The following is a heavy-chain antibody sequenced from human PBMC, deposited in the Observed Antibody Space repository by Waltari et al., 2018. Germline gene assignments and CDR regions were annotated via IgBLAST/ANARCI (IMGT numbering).Heavy chain of an antibody. D-gene: IGHD1-1*01. CDR2: INWNGGST. CDR3: ARGSRGLNWNAPYNWFDP. J-gene: IGHJ5*02. CDR1: GFTFDDSG. V-gene: IGHV3-20*01. Sequence: EVQLVESGGGVVRPGGALRLSCAASGFTFDDSGMSWGRQAPGKGLEWVSGINWNGGSTGYADAVKGRFTISRDNAKNSLYLQMNSLRAEDTALYHCARGSRGLNWNAPYNWFDPWGQGTLVTVSS.